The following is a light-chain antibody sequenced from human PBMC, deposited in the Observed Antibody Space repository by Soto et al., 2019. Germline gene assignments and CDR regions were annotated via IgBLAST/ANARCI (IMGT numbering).Light chain of an antibody. CDR2: GAS. CDR3: QQFFSAVLP. CDR1: EPINTF. Sequence: DIQLTQSPSSLSASLGDSITITCRASEPINTFLNWYQVQPGKAPRLLVYGASYLQVGVPVRFRGSGSGTLFTLTIDNLQREDLASYFCQQFFSAVLPFGGGT. V-gene: IGKV1-39*01. J-gene: IGKJ4*01.